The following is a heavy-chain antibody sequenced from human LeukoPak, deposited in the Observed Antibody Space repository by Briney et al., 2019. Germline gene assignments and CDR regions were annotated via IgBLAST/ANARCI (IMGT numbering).Heavy chain of an antibody. CDR3: AGGLGGSYGSYFDY. CDR2: IWYDGSNT. J-gene: IGHJ4*02. Sequence: GGSLRLSCAASGLTFSSYGMHWVRQAPGEGLEWVAIIWYDGSNTDYADSVKGRFTISRDNSKDTLYLQMNSLRAEDTAVYYCAGGLGGSYGSYFDYWGQGTLVTVSS. CDR1: GLTFSSYG. V-gene: IGHV3-33*01. D-gene: IGHD1-26*01.